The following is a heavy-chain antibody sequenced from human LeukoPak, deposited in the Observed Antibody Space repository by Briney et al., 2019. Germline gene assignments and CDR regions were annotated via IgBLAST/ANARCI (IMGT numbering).Heavy chain of an antibody. V-gene: IGHV3-53*01. Sequence: GGSLRLSCAASGLTVSSSYMSWVRQAPGKGLEWVSIIYNDGSTYYADSMKGRFTISRDNSKNTLYLQVNSLRAEDTAVYYCARDLMVRGAPRAFDIWGQGTMVTVSS. D-gene: IGHD3-10*01. CDR2: IYNDGST. J-gene: IGHJ3*02. CDR1: GLTVSSSY. CDR3: ARDLMVRGAPRAFDI.